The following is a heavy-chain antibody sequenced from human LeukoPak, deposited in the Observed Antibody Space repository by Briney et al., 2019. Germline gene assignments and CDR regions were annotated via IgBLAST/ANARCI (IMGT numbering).Heavy chain of an antibody. J-gene: IGHJ4*02. Sequence: ASVKVSCKASGYTFTGYYMHWVRQAPGQGLEWMGWINPNSGGTNYAQKFQGRVTMTRDTSISTAYMELSRLRSDDTAVYYCARAITMVRGVIVDYFDYWGQGTLVTVSS. CDR3: ARAITMVRGVIVDYFDY. D-gene: IGHD3-10*01. V-gene: IGHV1-2*02. CDR2: INPNSGGT. CDR1: GYTFTGYY.